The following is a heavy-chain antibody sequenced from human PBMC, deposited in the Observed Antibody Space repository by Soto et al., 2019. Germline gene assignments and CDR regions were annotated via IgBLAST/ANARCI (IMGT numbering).Heavy chain of an antibody. V-gene: IGHV4-61*01. CDR3: ARAGYIYGSDAFDL. CDR1: GGSVSSGRYY. J-gene: IGHJ3*01. CDR2: IYYSGST. Sequence: SETLSLTCTVSGGSVSSGRYYWSWIRQPPGKGLNYIGFIYYSGSTNYNPSLKSRLTISLDTSKNQFSLKLSSVTAADTAVYYCARAGYIYGSDAFDLWGQGTMVTVSS. D-gene: IGHD5-18*01.